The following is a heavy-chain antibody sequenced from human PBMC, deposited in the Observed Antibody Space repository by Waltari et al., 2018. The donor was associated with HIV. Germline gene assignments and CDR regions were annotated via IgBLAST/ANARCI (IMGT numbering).Heavy chain of an antibody. V-gene: IGHV3-30*18. Sequence: QVQLVESGGGVVQPGRSLRLSCAASGFTFSSYGMHWVRQAPGKGLEGVAVISYDGSNKFYTDSVKGRFTISRDNSKNTLYLQMNSLRAEDTAVYYCAKTGYGDYGRDDWGQGTLVTVSS. CDR1: GFTFSSYG. J-gene: IGHJ4*02. CDR2: ISYDGSNK. CDR3: AKTGYGDYGRDD. D-gene: IGHD4-17*01.